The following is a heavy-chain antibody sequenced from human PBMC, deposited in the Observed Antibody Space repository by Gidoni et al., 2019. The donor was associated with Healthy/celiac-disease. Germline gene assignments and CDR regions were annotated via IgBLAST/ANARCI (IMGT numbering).Heavy chain of an antibody. J-gene: IGHJ4*02. CDR3: ARGRRPIAVTAYLDY. D-gene: IGHD4-17*01. CDR1: GGSCSGDF. V-gene: IGHV4-34*01. CDR2: INPSGRT. Sequence: QVQLQQWGAGLLSPSETLSLPCAVCGGSCSGDFWSWSPQPPGKGLEWIGEINPSGRTNYNPSIKSRVTISVDTSKNQFSLKLSSVTAADTAVYYCARGRRPIAVTAYLDYWGQGTLVTVSS.